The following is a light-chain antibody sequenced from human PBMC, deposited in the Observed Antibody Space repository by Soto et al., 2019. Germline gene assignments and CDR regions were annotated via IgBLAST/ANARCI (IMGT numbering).Light chain of an antibody. Sequence: DIQMTQSPPTLSASVGDRVTITCRASQSIRHYLAWYQQMPGKTPKLLIYGASTLQSGVPSRFSGSGSGTEFTLTISSLQPDDFGTYFCQHHNSYSQTFGQGTKVLIK. CDR2: GAS. J-gene: IGKJ1*01. CDR1: QSIRHY. CDR3: QHHNSYSQT. V-gene: IGKV1-5*01.